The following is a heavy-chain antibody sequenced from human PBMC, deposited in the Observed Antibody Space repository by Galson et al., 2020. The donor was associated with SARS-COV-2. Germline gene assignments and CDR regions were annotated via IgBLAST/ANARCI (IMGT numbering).Heavy chain of an antibody. D-gene: IGHD3-16*01. Sequence: GGSLRLSCTASGFTFNTYDMIWVRQAPGKGLQWVAFIRYDRSRQSYADSVKGRFAISRDNSKKTLYLQMDSLRLDDTALYYCARSYYVKPGGYADYWGQGTLVTVFS. CDR2: IRYDRSRQ. V-gene: IGHV3-30*02. CDR3: ARSYYVKPGGYADY. J-gene: IGHJ4*02. CDR1: GFTFNTYD.